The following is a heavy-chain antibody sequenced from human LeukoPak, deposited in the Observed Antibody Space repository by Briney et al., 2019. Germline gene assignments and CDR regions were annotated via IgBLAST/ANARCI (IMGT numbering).Heavy chain of an antibody. CDR2: ISYDGSNK. V-gene: IGHV3-30*18. Sequence: GGSLRLSCAASGFTFSSYGMHWIRQAPGKGLEWVAVISYDGSNKYYADSVKGRFTISRDNSKNTLYLQMNSLRAEDTAVYYCAKDAYIAAAGTVYFDYWGQGTLVTVSS. J-gene: IGHJ4*02. D-gene: IGHD6-13*01. CDR3: AKDAYIAAAGTVYFDY. CDR1: GFTFSSYG.